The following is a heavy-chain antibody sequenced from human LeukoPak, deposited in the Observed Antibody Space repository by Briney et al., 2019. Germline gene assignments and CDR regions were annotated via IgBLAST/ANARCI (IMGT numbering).Heavy chain of an antibody. CDR3: ARERVVVVAATSYYYGMDV. J-gene: IGHJ6*02. D-gene: IGHD2-15*01. CDR1: GFTFSSYW. Sequence: GGSLRLSCAASGFTFSSYWMSWVRQAPGKGLEWVSVIYSGGSTYYADSVKGRFTISRDNSKNTLYLQMNSLRAEDTAVYYCARERVVVVAATSYYYGMDVWGQGATVTVSS. V-gene: IGHV3-66*01. CDR2: IYSGGST.